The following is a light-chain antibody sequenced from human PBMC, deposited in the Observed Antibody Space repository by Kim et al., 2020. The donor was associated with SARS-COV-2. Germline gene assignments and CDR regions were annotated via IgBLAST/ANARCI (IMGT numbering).Light chain of an antibody. CDR1: QTVISSF. CDR2: AAA. CDR3: QHYGPTSH. V-gene: IGKV3-20*01. Sequence: EIVLTQSPGTLSLSPGERATLSCRASQTVISSFLAWHQHRPGQAPRLLIYAAATRATGIPDRFSDNGSGTDFTLTISRLEPEDSAVYYCQHYGPTSHFGQGTRLEIK. J-gene: IGKJ5*01.